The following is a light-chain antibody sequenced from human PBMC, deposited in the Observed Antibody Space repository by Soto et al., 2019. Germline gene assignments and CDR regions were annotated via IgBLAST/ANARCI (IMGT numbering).Light chain of an antibody. J-gene: IGKJ2*01. CDR3: QQSSTPPYT. CDR1: QSINNF. CDR2: AAS. V-gene: IGKV1-39*01. Sequence: DIQMIQSPSSLSASVGDTVTIACRASQSINNFLSWYQVQPGKAPKLLIYAASSSQSGVPSRFSGSGSGTDVTLTISSLQPEDFATYYCQQSSTPPYTFGQGTKLEIK.